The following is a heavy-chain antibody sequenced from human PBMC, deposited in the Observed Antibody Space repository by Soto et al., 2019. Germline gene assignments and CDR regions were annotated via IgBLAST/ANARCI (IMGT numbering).Heavy chain of an antibody. CDR2: IYYSGST. V-gene: IGHV4-39*01. J-gene: IGHJ4*02. D-gene: IGHD3-9*01. CDR3: ARLMGTLRYFDWSSYFDY. CDR1: GGSISSSSYY. Sequence: SETLSLTCTVSGGSISSSSYYWGWIRQPPGKGLEWIGSIYYSGSTYYNPSLKSRVTISVDTSKNQFSLKLSSVTAADTAVYYCARLMGTLRYFDWSSYFDYWGQGTLVTVSS.